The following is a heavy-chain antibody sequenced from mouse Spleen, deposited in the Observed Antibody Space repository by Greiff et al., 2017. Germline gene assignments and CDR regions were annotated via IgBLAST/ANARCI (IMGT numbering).Heavy chain of an antibody. CDR3: ARYGNYAKSSAWFAY. V-gene: IGHV1-82*01. J-gene: IGHJ3*01. CDR1: GYAFSSSW. D-gene: IGHD2-1*01. Sequence: QVQLQQSGPELVKPGASVKISCKASGYAFSSSWMNWVKQRPGKGLEWIGRIYPGDGDTNYNGKFKGKATLTADKSSSTAYMQLSSLTSEDSAVYFCARYGNYAKSSAWFAYWGQGTLVTVSA. CDR2: IYPGDGDT.